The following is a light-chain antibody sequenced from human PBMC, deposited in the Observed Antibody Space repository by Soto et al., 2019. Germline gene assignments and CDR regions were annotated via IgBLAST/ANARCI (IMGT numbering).Light chain of an antibody. CDR1: SSNIGAGYD. V-gene: IGLV1-40*01. Sequence: QSALTQPPSVSGAPGQRVTISCTGSSSNIGAGYDVHWYQQIPGTAPKLLIYLSNNRPSGVPDRFSGSKSGTSASLAITGLQAEDEADYYCQSYDSSLSAWVFGGGTKLTVL. CDR3: QSYDSSLSAWV. CDR2: LSN. J-gene: IGLJ3*02.